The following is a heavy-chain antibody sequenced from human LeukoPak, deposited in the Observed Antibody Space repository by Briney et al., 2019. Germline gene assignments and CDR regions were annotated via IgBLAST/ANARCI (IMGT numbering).Heavy chain of an antibody. V-gene: IGHV3-48*02. Sequence: GGSLRLSCAASGFTFSSYAMNWVRQAPGKGLEWVSYISSSSSTIYYADSVKGRFTISRDNAKNSLYLQMNSLRDEDTAVYYCARASFQRWLQLGGDWGQGALVTVSS. CDR1: GFTFSSYA. D-gene: IGHD5-24*01. J-gene: IGHJ4*02. CDR3: ARASFQRWLQLGGD. CDR2: ISSSSSTI.